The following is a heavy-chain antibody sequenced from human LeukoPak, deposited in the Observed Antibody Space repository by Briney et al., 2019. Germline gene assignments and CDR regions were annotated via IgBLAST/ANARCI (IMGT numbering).Heavy chain of an antibody. CDR1: GYTFTAYY. J-gene: IGHJ3*02. Sequence: ASVRVSCKASGYTFTAYYIHCVRQAPGHGLECMGCIYPYSGDSHYAQNFQGRVTISRDTPISTAYMELSSLKSDDPAVYYCARDRNSGSSLYIWGQGTMLTVSS. V-gene: IGHV1-2*02. CDR3: ARDRNSGSSLYI. D-gene: IGHD6-6*01. CDR2: IYPYSGDS.